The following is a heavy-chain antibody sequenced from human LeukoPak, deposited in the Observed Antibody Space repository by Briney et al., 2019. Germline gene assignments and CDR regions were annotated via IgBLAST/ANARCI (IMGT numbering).Heavy chain of an antibody. Sequence: PSETLSLTCTVSGGSISSSTYYWGWIRQPPGKGLEWIGSIFYSGRTYYNPSLKSRVTISVDTSKNQFSLKLSSVTAADTAVYYCASDSRLRVIGRGYWGQGTLVTVSS. CDR3: ASDSRLRVIGRGY. CDR2: IFYSGRT. CDR1: GGSISSSTYY. V-gene: IGHV4-39*07. D-gene: IGHD3-10*01. J-gene: IGHJ4*02.